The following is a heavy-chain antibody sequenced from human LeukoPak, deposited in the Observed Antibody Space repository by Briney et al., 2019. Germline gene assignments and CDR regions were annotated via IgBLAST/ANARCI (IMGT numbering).Heavy chain of an antibody. J-gene: IGHJ4*02. D-gene: IGHD5-12*01. Sequence: GGSLRLSCAASGFTFIDYSMNWVRQAPGKGLEWISYVGISSGNTKYADSVKGRFTISGDSAKNSVFLQMNSLRVGDTAVYYCARDHRYAFDNWGQGTLVTVSS. V-gene: IGHV3-48*04. CDR2: VGISSGNT. CDR3: ARDHRYAFDN. CDR1: GFTFIDYS.